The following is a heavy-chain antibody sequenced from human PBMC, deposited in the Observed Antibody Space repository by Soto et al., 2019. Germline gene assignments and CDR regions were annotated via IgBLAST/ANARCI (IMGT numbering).Heavy chain of an antibody. CDR2: INHSGST. V-gene: IGHV4-34*01. Sequence: SETLSLTCAVYGGSFSGYYWSWIRQPPGKGLEWIGEINHSGSTNYNPSLKSRVTISVDTSKNQFSLKLSSVTAADTAVYYCARARCSGGSCYLPFDPWGQGTLVTVSS. CDR3: ARARCSGGSCYLPFDP. D-gene: IGHD2-15*01. J-gene: IGHJ5*02. CDR1: GGSFSGYY.